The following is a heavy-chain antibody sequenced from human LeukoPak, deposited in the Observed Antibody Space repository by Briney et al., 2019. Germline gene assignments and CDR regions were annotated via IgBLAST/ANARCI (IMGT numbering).Heavy chain of an antibody. CDR3: ARGVAAAAKGYYYMDV. Sequence: GASVKVSCKASGYTFTSYDLNWVRQAPGQGLEWMGWINTYNGNTNYAQKFQGRVTMTTDTSTSTAYMEMRSLRSDDTAVYYCARGVAAAAKGYYYMDVWGKGTTVTISS. D-gene: IGHD6-13*01. V-gene: IGHV1-18*01. CDR2: INTYNGNT. CDR1: GYTFTSYD. J-gene: IGHJ6*03.